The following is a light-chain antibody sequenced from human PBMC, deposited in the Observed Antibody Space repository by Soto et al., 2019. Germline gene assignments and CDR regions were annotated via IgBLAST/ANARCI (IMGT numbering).Light chain of an antibody. CDR2: GAS. V-gene: IGKV3-20*01. CDR1: QSVGSTT. CDR3: QHFDDSLT. J-gene: IGKJ4*01. Sequence: EIVLTQSPGTLSSSPGERATLSCRASQSVGSTTLAWYQQKPGQAPRLLISGASYRATGIPDRFSGRGSGTDFTLTMSRLEPEDFAVYYCQHFDDSLTFGGGTKVEIK.